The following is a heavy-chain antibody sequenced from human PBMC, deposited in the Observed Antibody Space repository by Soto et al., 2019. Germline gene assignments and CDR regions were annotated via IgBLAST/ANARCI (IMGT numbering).Heavy chain of an antibody. V-gene: IGHV4-61*08. D-gene: IGHD2-21*02. CDR1: GDSVSSGAYY. CDR2: VHYSGGT. J-gene: IGHJ4*02. Sequence: SETLSLTCSVSGDSVSSGAYYWSWIRQPPGKGLEWIGHVHYSGGTSYNPSLESLVAISVDTSKNQFSLKVNSVTAADTAVYYCARGLLAYCGGDCALFDSWGQGIMVTVSS. CDR3: ARGLLAYCGGDCALFDS.